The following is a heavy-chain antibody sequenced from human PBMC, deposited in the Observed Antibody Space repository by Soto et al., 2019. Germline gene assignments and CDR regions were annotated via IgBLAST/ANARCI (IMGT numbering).Heavy chain of an antibody. CDR1: GYTFTGYY. CDR3: ATGIVFTIRRPADEFDI. Sequence: ASVKVSCKASGYTFTGYYMHWVRQAPGQGLEWMGWINPNSGGTNYAQKFQGWVTMTRDTSISTAYMELSRLRSDDTAVYYCATGIVFTIRRPADEFDIRGQGTMVTVSS. V-gene: IGHV1-2*04. D-gene: IGHD5-12*01. CDR2: INPNSGGT. J-gene: IGHJ3*02.